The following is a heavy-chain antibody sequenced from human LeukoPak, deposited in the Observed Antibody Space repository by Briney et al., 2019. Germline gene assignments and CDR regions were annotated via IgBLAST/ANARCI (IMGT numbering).Heavy chain of an antibody. CDR3: ARVGDGDDSSGPTPRGAVNH. CDR2: IYYGGST. D-gene: IGHD3-22*01. V-gene: IGHV4-30-4*01. J-gene: IGHJ5*02. Sequence: SQTLSLTCTVSGGSISSGDYYWSWIRQPPGKGLEWIGYIYYGGSTYYNPSLKSRVTISVDTSKNQFSLKLSSVTAADTAVYYCARVGDGDDSSGPTPRGAVNHWGQGTLVTVSS. CDR1: GGSISSGDYY.